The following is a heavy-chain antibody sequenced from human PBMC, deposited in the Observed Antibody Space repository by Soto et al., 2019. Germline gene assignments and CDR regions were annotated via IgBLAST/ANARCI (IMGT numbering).Heavy chain of an antibody. CDR2: IYYSGST. Sequence: PSETLSLTCTVSGGSISSYYWSWIRQPPGKGLEWIGYIYYSGSTNYNPSLKSRVTISVDTSKNQFSLKLSSVTAADTAVYYCARAAYGSGGYYYYYGMDVWRQGTTVTVSS. V-gene: IGHV4-59*01. J-gene: IGHJ6*02. D-gene: IGHD3-10*01. CDR1: GGSISSYY. CDR3: ARAAYGSGGYYYYYGMDV.